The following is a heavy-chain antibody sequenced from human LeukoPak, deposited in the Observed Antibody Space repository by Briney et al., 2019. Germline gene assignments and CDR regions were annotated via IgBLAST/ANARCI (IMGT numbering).Heavy chain of an antibody. CDR1: GFPYRSYW. Sequence: PGGSLRLSCAASGFPYRSYWMHWVRQAAGRGLVWVSRINSDGRSTIYADSVKGRFTISRDNAKNQLYLQMNSLRAEDTAVYYCARSDQANWGSGTDYMDVWGKGTTVTVSS. V-gene: IGHV3-74*01. D-gene: IGHD7-27*01. J-gene: IGHJ6*03. CDR3: ARSDQANWGSGTDYMDV. CDR2: INSDGRST.